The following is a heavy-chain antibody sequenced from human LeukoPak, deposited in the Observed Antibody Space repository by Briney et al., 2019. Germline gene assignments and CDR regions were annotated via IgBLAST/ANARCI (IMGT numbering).Heavy chain of an antibody. Sequence: ASVKVSCKASGYTFTNYYMHWVRQAPGQGLEWMGIINPSGGRTSYAQKFQGRVTMTRDMSTSTVYMEPSSLKYEDTAVYYCARGDGEAASLWENWFDPWGQGTLVTVSS. D-gene: IGHD6-13*01. V-gene: IGHV1-46*01. CDR3: ARGDGEAASLWENWFDP. CDR2: INPSGGRT. J-gene: IGHJ5*02. CDR1: GYTFTNYY.